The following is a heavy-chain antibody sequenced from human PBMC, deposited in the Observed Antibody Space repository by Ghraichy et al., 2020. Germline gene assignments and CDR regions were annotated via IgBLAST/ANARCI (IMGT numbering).Heavy chain of an antibody. CDR2: INPSSTTI. D-gene: IGHD3-22*01. V-gene: IGHV3-48*02. Sequence: GESLNISCVASGFTFSLYSMNWVRQTPGKGLEWLSYINPSSTTIYYTDSVKGRFTISRDNAKNSLYLHMNSLRDGDTAVYYCARAGAQSYYDTSLHHGDYWGQGTLVTVSS. CDR1: GFTFSLYS. J-gene: IGHJ4*02. CDR3: ARAGAQSYYDTSLHHGDY.